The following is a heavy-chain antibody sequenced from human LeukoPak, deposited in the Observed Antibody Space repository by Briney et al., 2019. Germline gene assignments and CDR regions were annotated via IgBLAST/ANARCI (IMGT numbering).Heavy chain of an antibody. V-gene: IGHV3-23*01. Sequence: PGGSLRLSCAASGFTFSSYAMSWVRQAPGKGLEWVSAISGSGGSTYYADSVKGRFTISRDSSKNTLYLQMNSLRAEDTAVYYCAKARQQLVPGTNWFDPWGQGTLVTVSS. CDR1: GFTFSSYA. D-gene: IGHD6-13*01. J-gene: IGHJ5*02. CDR3: AKARQQLVPGTNWFDP. CDR2: ISGSGGST.